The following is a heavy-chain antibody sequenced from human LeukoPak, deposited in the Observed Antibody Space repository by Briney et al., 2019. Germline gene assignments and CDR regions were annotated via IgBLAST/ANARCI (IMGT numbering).Heavy chain of an antibody. CDR3: AKGRGEYYYDSSGYYYDPGFDY. Sequence: GRSLRLSCAASGFTFSSYGMHWVRQAPGKGLEWVAVISYDGSNKYYADSVKGRFTISRDNSKNTLYLQMNSLRAEDTAVYYCAKGRGEYYYDSSGYYYDPGFDYWAQGTLVTVSS. J-gene: IGHJ4*02. V-gene: IGHV3-30*18. CDR2: ISYDGSNK. CDR1: GFTFSSYG. D-gene: IGHD3-22*01.